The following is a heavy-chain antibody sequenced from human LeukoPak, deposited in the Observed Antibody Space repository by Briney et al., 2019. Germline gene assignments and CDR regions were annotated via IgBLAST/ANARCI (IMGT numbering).Heavy chain of an antibody. CDR3: AKVFLKVVVATNWFDP. Sequence: PGGSLRLSCAASGFTFSSYGMHWVRQAPGKGLEWVAFIRYDGSNKYYADSVKGRFTISRDNSKNTPYLQMNSLRAEDTAVYYCAKVFLKVVVATNWFDPWGQGTLVTVSS. CDR1: GFTFSSYG. V-gene: IGHV3-30*02. D-gene: IGHD2-15*01. CDR2: IRYDGSNK. J-gene: IGHJ5*02.